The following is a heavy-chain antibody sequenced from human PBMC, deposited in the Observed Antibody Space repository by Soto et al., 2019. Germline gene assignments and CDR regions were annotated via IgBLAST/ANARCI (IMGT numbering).Heavy chain of an antibody. D-gene: IGHD3-10*01. V-gene: IGHV3-33*01. CDR2: TWYDGSNK. Sequence: GGSLRLSCAASGFTFSSYGMHWVRQAPGKGLEWVAVTWYDGSNKYYADSVKGRFTISRDNSKNTVYLQMNSLRAEDTAVYYCARECFIRENYYNVNGFDYWGQGTLVTVSS. CDR3: ARECFIRENYYNVNGFDY. J-gene: IGHJ4*02. CDR1: GFTFSSYG.